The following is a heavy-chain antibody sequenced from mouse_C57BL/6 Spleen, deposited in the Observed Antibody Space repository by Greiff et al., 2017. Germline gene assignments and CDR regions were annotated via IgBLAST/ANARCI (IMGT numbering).Heavy chain of an antibody. CDR3: ARGGYDGYRRDY. CDR2: IYPGDGDT. Sequence: VQLMESGAELVKPGASVKISCKASGYAFSSYWMNWVKQRPGKGLEWIGQIYPGDGDTNYNEKFKGKATLTADKSSSTAYMQLSSLTSEDSAVYFCARGGYDGYRRDYWGQGTTLTVSS. D-gene: IGHD2-3*01. J-gene: IGHJ2*01. V-gene: IGHV1-80*01. CDR1: GYAFSSYW.